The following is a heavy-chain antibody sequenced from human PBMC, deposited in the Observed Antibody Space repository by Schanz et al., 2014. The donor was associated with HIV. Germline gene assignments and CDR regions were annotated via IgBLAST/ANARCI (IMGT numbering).Heavy chain of an antibody. Sequence: GQLVESGGGLVQPGGSLRLSCEASGFTFGDHYMTWIRQAPGKGLEWVAHISGPGSAMSYADSVKGRFTISRDNAKNTVYLQMNSLRAEDTAVYYCANEEVPNDYWGQGTLVTVSS. J-gene: IGHJ4*02. V-gene: IGHV3-11*01. CDR1: GFTFGDHY. CDR3: ANEEVPNDY. CDR2: ISGPGSAM.